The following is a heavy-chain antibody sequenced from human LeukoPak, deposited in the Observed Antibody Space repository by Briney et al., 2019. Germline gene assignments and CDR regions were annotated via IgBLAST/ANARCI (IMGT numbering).Heavy chain of an antibody. Sequence: ASVKVSCKASGFTFTSSAMQWVRQARGQRLEWIGWIVVGSGNTNYAQKFQERVTITRDMSTSTAYMELSSLRSEDTAVYYCAAGSPYYDSSGYPYYYYYGMDVWGQGTTVTVPS. D-gene: IGHD3-22*01. CDR3: AAGSPYYDSSGYPYYYYYGMDV. CDR2: IVVGSGNT. V-gene: IGHV1-58*02. CDR1: GFTFTSSA. J-gene: IGHJ6*02.